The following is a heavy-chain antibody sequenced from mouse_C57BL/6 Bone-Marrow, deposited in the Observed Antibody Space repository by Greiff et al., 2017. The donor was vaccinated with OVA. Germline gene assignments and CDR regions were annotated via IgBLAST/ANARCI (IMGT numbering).Heavy chain of an antibody. V-gene: IGHV1-19*01. CDR1: GYTFTDYY. Sequence: VQLKESGPVLVKPGASVKMSCKASGYTFTDYYMNWVKQSHGKSLEWIGVINPYNGGTSYNQKFKGKATLTVDKSSSTAYMELNSLTSEDSAVYYCARSLRGFAYWGQGTLVTVSA. CDR3: ARSLRGFAY. CDR2: INPYNGGT. J-gene: IGHJ3*01.